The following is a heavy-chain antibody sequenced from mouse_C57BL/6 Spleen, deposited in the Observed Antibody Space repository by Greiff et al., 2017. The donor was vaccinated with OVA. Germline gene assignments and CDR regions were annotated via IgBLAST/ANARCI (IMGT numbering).Heavy chain of an antibody. V-gene: IGHV1-81*01. CDR3: ATVYSNSAWFAY. CDR2: IYPRSGNT. J-gene: IGHJ3*01. Sequence: QVQLKQSGAELARPGASVKLSCKASGYTFTSYGISWVKQRTGQGLEWIGEIYPRSGNTYYNEKFKGKATLTADKSSSTAYMELRSLTSEDSAVYFCATVYSNSAWFAYWGQGTLVTVSA. D-gene: IGHD2-5*01. CDR1: GYTFTSYG.